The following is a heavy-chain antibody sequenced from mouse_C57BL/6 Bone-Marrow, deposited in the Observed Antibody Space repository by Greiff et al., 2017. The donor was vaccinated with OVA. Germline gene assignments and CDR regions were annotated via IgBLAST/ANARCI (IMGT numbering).Heavy chain of an antibody. CDR3: ARYYYEGYYAMDY. D-gene: IGHD1-1*01. CDR2: IYPRSGNT. CDR1: GYTFTSYG. Sequence: VQLQESGAELARPGASVKLSCKASGYTFTSYGISWVKQRTGQGLEWIGEIYPRSGNTYYNEKFKGKATLTADKSSSTAYMELRSLTSEDSAVYFCARYYYEGYYAMDYWGQGTSVTVSS. J-gene: IGHJ4*01. V-gene: IGHV1-81*01.